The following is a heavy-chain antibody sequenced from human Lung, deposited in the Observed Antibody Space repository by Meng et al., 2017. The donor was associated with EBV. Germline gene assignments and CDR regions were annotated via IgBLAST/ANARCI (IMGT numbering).Heavy chain of an antibody. Sequence: QGPRQESGPGLVTPSGTLCLTGAGSAGFISSGDWWSWLRQPPGRGLEWIGEISHSGDTSYNPSLKGRITISIDKAKSQFSLKLTSVTAADTAVYYCARAGYHRPADDYWGQGTLVTVSS. D-gene: IGHD6-25*01. CDR3: ARAGYHRPADDY. J-gene: IGHJ4*02. V-gene: IGHV4-4*02. CDR1: AGFISSGDW. CDR2: ISHSGDT.